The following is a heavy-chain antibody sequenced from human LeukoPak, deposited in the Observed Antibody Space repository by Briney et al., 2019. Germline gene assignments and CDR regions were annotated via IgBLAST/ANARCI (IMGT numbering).Heavy chain of an antibody. CDR1: GGSISSGSYY. V-gene: IGHV4-61*02. D-gene: IGHD3-22*01. J-gene: IGHJ3*02. CDR3: ARDGDYDSSGYDDAFDI. Sequence: PSETLSLTCTVSGGSISSGSYYWSWIRQPAGKGLEWIGRIYTSGSTNYNPSLKSRVTISVDTSKNQFSLKLSSVTAADTAVYYCARDGDYDSSGYDDAFDIWGQGTMVTVSS. CDR2: IYTSGST.